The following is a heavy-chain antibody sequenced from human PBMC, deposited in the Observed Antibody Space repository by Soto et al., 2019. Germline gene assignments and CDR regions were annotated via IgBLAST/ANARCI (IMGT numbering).Heavy chain of an antibody. CDR3: VRDVGYSNWYTP. CDR1: GGSISNYY. J-gene: IGHJ5*02. D-gene: IGHD5-18*01. Sequence: SETLSLTCTVSGGSISNYYWSWLRQPPGKGLEWIGYIYYSGSTNYNPSLRSRVTISVDTSKNQFSLKLSSVTAADTAIYYCVRDVGYSNWYTPGAQETLVPAPS. V-gene: IGHV4-59*01. CDR2: IYYSGST.